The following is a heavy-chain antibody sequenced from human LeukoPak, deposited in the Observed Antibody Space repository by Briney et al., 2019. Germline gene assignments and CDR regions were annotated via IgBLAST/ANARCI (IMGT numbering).Heavy chain of an antibody. D-gene: IGHD5-12*01. CDR1: GGSISSGDYY. J-gene: IGHJ4*02. Sequence: SETLSLTCTVSGGSISSGDYYWSWIRQPPGKGLEWIGYIYYSGSTYYNPSLKSRVTISVDTSKNQFSLKLSSVTAADTAVYYCARAIVATLFSFDYWGQGTLVTVSS. CDR2: IYYSGST. V-gene: IGHV4-30-4*08. CDR3: ARAIVATLFSFDY.